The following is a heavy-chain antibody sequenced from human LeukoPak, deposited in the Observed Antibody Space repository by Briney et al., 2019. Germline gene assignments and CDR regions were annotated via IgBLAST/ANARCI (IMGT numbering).Heavy chain of an antibody. Sequence: GGSLRLSCAASGFTVDSNHMSWVRQAPGQGLEWVSVIYSGGGTYFADSVRGRFTVSRDNSKNTVYLQMNSLRAEDTAVYYCATQQGGNPAYWGQGTLVTVSS. J-gene: IGHJ4*02. V-gene: IGHV3-53*01. D-gene: IGHD1-14*01. CDR1: GFTVDSNH. CDR3: ATQQGGNPAY. CDR2: IYSGGGT.